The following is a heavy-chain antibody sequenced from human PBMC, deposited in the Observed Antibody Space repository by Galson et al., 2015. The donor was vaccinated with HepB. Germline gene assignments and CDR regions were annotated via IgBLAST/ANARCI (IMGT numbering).Heavy chain of an antibody. CDR2: FDPEDGET. J-gene: IGHJ6*02. D-gene: IGHD5-18*01. Sequence: SVKDSCKVSGYTLTELSMHWVRQAPGKGLEWMGGFDPEDGETIYAQKFQGRVTMTEDTSTDTAYMELSSLRSEDTAVYYCATDSSRDTAMVTYYYYYGMDVWGQGTTVTVSS. V-gene: IGHV1-24*01. CDR1: GYTLTELS. CDR3: ATDSSRDTAMVTYYYYYGMDV.